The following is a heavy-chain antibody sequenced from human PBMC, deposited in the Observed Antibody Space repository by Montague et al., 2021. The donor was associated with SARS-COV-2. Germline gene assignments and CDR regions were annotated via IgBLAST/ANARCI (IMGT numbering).Heavy chain of an antibody. CDR2: NYDRSKWNN. D-gene: IGHD1-26*01. CDR3: ARTSASSDY. CDR1: GDSVTGNRNA. V-gene: IGHV6-1*01. Sequence: CAISGDSVTGNRNAGAGRKKSRSNCSDGKGRNYDRSKWNNDYAVSVKSRITINPDTSKNQISLQLNSVTPEDTAVYYCARTSASSDYWGQGTLVTVSS. J-gene: IGHJ4*02.